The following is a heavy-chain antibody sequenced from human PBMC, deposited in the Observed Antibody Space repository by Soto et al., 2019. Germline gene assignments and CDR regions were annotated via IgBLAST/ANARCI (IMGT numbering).Heavy chain of an antibody. J-gene: IGHJ6*02. V-gene: IGHV3-30-3*01. CDR2: ISYDGSNK. CDR3: ARANPLRFLEWLYYYYSMDV. Sequence: GGSMRLSCAASGFTFSSYAMHWVRQAPGKGLEWVAVISYDGSNKYYADSVKGRFTISRDNSKNTLYLQMNSLRAEDTAVYYFARANPLRFLEWLYYYYSMDVWGQGTTVTVSS. CDR1: GFTFSSYA. D-gene: IGHD3-3*01.